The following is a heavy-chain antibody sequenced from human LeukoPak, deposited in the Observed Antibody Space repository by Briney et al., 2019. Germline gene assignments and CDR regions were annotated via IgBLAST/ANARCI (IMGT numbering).Heavy chain of an antibody. CDR3: ARAPRYYMNIDV. J-gene: IGHJ6*04. CDR1: GGSFDYPY. V-gene: IGHV4-4*07. Sequence: SETLSLTCTVSGGSFDYPYWTWMRQPAGKGPVWLARTYTGGTIDYNPSLKGRVTMSLSPSKNQFSLQLSSVTAADTAVYYCARAPRYYMNIDVWGKGTTVIVSS. D-gene: IGHD1-26*01. CDR2: TYTGGTI.